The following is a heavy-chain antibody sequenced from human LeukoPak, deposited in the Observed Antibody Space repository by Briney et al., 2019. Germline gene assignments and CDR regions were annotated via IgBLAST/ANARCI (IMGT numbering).Heavy chain of an antibody. V-gene: IGHV3-21*01. CDR3: ARGIAAGQFDP. Sequence: GSLRLSCAASGFTFSSYSMNWVRQAPGKGLEWVSSISSGSSYIYYADSVKGRFTISRDNAKNSLYLQMNSLRAEDTAVYYCARGIAAGQFDPWGQGTLVTVSS. D-gene: IGHD6-6*01. CDR2: ISSGSSYI. CDR1: GFTFSSYS. J-gene: IGHJ5*02.